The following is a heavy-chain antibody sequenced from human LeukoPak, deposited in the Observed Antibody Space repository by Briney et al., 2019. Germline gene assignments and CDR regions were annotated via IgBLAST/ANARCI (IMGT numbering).Heavy chain of an antibody. Sequence: GGSLRLSCAASGFTVSSDYMSWVRQAPGKGLEWVSIIYAGGSTYYADSVKGRFIVSRDNSKNTVYVQIKSLRAEDTAVYYCARALAAASHTSFDYWGQGTLVTVTS. D-gene: IGHD6-13*01. CDR1: GFTVSSDY. CDR3: ARALAAASHTSFDY. V-gene: IGHV3-66*01. J-gene: IGHJ4*02. CDR2: IYAGGST.